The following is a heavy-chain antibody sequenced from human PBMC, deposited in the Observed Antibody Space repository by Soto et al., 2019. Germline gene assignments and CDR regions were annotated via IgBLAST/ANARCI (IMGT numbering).Heavy chain of an antibody. J-gene: IGHJ6*02. CDR2: INHSGST. D-gene: IGHD1-7*01. Sequence: SETLSLTCAVYGGSFSGYYWSWIRQPPGKGLEWIGEINHSGSTNYNPSLKSRVTISVDTSKNQFSLKLSSVTAADTAVYYCARGLVESQTGTTFGDYYYYGMDVWGQGTTVTVSS. CDR1: GGSFSGYY. V-gene: IGHV4-34*01. CDR3: ARGLVESQTGTTFGDYYYYGMDV.